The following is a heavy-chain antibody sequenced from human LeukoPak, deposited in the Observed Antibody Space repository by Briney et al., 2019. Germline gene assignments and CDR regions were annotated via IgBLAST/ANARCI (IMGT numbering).Heavy chain of an antibody. V-gene: IGHV3-7*01. CDR2: IKQDGSEK. CDR3: ARGGSSSSFGGTPLTDY. J-gene: IGHJ4*02. Sequence: GGSLRLSCAASGFTFSSYWMSWVRQAPGMGLEWVANIKQDGSEKYYVDSVKGRFTISRDNAKKSMYLQMNSLRAEDTAVYHCARGGSSSSFGGTPLTDYWGQGTLVTVSS. D-gene: IGHD6-13*01. CDR1: GFTFSSYW.